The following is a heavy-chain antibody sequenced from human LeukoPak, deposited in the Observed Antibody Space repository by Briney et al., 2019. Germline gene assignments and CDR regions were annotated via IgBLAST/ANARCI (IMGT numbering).Heavy chain of an antibody. J-gene: IGHJ4*02. CDR2: ISYDGTNK. CDR1: GFTFSYYT. D-gene: IGHD3-9*01. V-gene: IGHV3-30*04. CDR3: ARQSGYYDVVTGCCDF. Sequence: QAGGSLRLSCAASGFTFSYYTIHWVRQAPGKGLEWVAVISYDGTNKDYSDPVKGRFTISRDNSKNTLYLQMNSLRTEDTAVYYCARQSGYYDVVTGCCDFWGQGTLVTVSS.